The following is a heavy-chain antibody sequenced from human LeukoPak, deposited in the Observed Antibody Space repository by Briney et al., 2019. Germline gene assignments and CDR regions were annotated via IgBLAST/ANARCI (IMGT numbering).Heavy chain of an antibody. J-gene: IGHJ4*02. CDR2: INHSGST. CDR3: ARAGTDFWSGYYLFDY. Sequence: SETLSLTCAVYGGSFSGYYWSWIRQPPGKGLEWIGEINHSGSTNYNPSLKSRVTISVDTSKNQFSLKLSSVTAADTAVYYCARAGTDFWSGYYLFDYWGQGTLVTVSS. CDR1: GGSFSGYY. D-gene: IGHD3-3*01. V-gene: IGHV4-34*01.